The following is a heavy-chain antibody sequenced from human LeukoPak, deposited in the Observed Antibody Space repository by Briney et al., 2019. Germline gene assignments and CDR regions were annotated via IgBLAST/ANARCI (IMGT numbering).Heavy chain of an antibody. Sequence: ASVKVSCKASGYTFTRYGFSWVRQAPGQGLEWMGWISAYNGNTNYAQKLQGRVTMTTDTSTSTAYMELRSLRSDDTAVYYCARPSSSDMREYAWLDPWGKGTTVTVSS. D-gene: IGHD6-13*01. J-gene: IGHJ6*04. CDR1: GYTFTRYG. CDR2: ISAYNGNT. V-gene: IGHV1-18*01. CDR3: ARPSSSDMREYAWLDP.